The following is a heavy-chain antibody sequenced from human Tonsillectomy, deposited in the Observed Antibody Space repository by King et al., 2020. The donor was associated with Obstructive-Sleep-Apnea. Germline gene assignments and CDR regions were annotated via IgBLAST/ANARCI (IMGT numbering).Heavy chain of an antibody. CDR1: GFTFSSYA. CDR2: ISYDGSNK. Sequence: VQLVESGGGVVQPGRSLRLSCAASGFTFSSYAMHWVRQAPGKGLEWVAVISYDGSNKYYADSVKGRFTISRDNSKNTLYLQMNSLRAEDTAVYYCARDFNSGWNPNWYFDLWGRGTLVTVSS. CDR3: ARDFNSGWNPNWYFDL. J-gene: IGHJ2*01. D-gene: IGHD1-1*01. V-gene: IGHV3-30*04.